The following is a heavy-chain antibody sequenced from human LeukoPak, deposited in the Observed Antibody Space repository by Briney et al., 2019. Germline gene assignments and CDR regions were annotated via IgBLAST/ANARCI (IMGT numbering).Heavy chain of an antibody. D-gene: IGHD2-15*01. CDR3: ARGPLCSGGSCYHDYYYYYYMDV. CDR1: GGSISSSSYY. J-gene: IGHJ6*03. Sequence: SETLSLTCTVSGGSISSSSYYWGWIRQPPGKGLEWIGSIYYSGSTYYNPSLKSRVTISVDTPKNQFSLKLSSVTAADTAVYYCARGPLCSGGSCYHDYYYYYYMDVWGKGTTVTVSS. CDR2: IYYSGST. V-gene: IGHV4-39*07.